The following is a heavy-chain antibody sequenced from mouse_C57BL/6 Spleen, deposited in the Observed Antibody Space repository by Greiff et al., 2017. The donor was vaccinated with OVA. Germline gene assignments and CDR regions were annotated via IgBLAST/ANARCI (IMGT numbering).Heavy chain of an antibody. J-gene: IGHJ3*01. CDR2: ISYDGSN. D-gene: IGHD1-1*01. Sequence: DVQLQESGPGLVKPSQSLSLTCSVTGYSITSGYYWNWIRQFPGNQLEWMGYISYDGSNNYNPSLKNRISITRDTSKNQFFLKLNSVTTEDTATYYCARELYGSSAYWGQGTLVTVSA. CDR3: ARELYGSSAY. CDR1: GYSITSGYY. V-gene: IGHV3-6*01.